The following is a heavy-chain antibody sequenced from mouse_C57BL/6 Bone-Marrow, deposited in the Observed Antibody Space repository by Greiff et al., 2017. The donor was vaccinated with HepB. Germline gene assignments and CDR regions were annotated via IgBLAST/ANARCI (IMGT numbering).Heavy chain of an antibody. CDR1: GYTFTSYW. Sequence: QVELQQPGAELVKPGASVKLSCKASGYTFTSYWMHWVKQRPGQGLEWIGMIHPNSGSTNYNEKFKSKATLTVDKSSSTAYMQLSSLTSEDSAVYYCARDGSSGYLPYWGQGTLVTVSA. J-gene: IGHJ3*01. CDR3: ARDGSSGYLPY. D-gene: IGHD3-2*02. V-gene: IGHV1-64*01. CDR2: IHPNSGST.